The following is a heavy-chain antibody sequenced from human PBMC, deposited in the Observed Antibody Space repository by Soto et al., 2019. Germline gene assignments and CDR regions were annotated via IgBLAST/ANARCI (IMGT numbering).Heavy chain of an antibody. Sequence: QLLESGGGLVQPGGSLRLSCAASGFTFSIYSMNWVRQAPGKGLEWVSLISGSGGSTHYADSVEGRFTISRDNSKNTLYLQMNSLRAEDTAVYYCAREGPADGLDIWGQGTMVTVSS. V-gene: IGHV3-23*01. CDR1: GFTFSIYS. CDR2: ISGSGGST. J-gene: IGHJ3*02. CDR3: AREGPADGLDI.